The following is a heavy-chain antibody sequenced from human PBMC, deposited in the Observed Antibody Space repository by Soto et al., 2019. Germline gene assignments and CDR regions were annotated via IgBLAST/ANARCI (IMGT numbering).Heavy chain of an antibody. J-gene: IGHJ4*02. CDR3: ARAPISYDSSGYPFDY. CDR1: GYTFSSYA. Sequence: QVQLVQSGAEVKKPGASVKVSCKASGYTFSSYAISWVRQAPGQGLEWMGGIIPIFGTANYAQKFQGRVTITADESTSTAYMELSSLRSEDTAVYYCARAPISYDSSGYPFDYWGQGTLVTVSS. V-gene: IGHV1-69*01. D-gene: IGHD3-22*01. CDR2: IIPIFGTA.